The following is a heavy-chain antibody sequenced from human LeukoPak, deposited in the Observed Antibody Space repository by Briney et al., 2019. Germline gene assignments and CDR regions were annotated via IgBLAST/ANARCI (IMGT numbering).Heavy chain of an antibody. CDR2: INPNSGGT. V-gene: IGHV1-2*02. CDR1: GYTFTGYS. D-gene: IGHD5-12*01. Sequence: ASVKVSCKPSGYTFTGYSMHWVSQAPGQGLEWMGWINPNSGGTNYAQKFQGRVTMTRDTSISTAYMELSRLRSDDTAVYYCARILVATIYYWGQGTLVTVSS. CDR3: ARILVATIYY. J-gene: IGHJ4*02.